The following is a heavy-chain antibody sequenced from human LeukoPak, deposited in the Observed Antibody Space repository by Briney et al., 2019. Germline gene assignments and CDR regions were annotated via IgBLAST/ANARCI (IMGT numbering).Heavy chain of an antibody. V-gene: IGHV4-38-2*02. CDR1: GYSISSGYY. CDR2: IYDSGTT. Sequence: SGTLSLTCTVSGYSISSGYYWGWIRQSPGKGLEWIGSIYDSGTTYYNPSLKSRVTISLDTSRNQFSLKLISVTAADTAVYYCARAPVTGGPFDYWGQGTLVTVSS. J-gene: IGHJ4*02. D-gene: IGHD7-27*01. CDR3: ARAPVTGGPFDY.